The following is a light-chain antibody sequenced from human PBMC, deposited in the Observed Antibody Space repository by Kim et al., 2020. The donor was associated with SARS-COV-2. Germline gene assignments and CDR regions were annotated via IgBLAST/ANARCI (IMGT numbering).Light chain of an antibody. CDR3: QQYGGSFP. V-gene: IGKV3-20*01. J-gene: IGKJ4*01. CDR1: QSVSGTY. CDR2: AAS. Sequence: EIVLTQSPGTLSLSPGERATLSCRASQSVSGTYLAWYQQKPGQAPRLLIYAASSRAAGIPDRFSGSGSGTDFTLIISRLEPEDFAVYFCQQYGGSFPFGGGTKVDIK.